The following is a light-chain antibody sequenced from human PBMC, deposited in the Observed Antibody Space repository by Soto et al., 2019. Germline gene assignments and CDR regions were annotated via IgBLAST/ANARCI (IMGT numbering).Light chain of an antibody. CDR2: DAS. V-gene: IGKV3-11*01. CDR1: RSVSNY. CDR3: QQRSNWPIT. Sequence: DILLTQSPPTRSLSPGESATLSCRASRSVSNYLAWHQQKPGQAPRLLIYDASSRPTDTPARLSGSGSATDFTLTISSLEPEDFALYYCQQRSNWPITFGQGTRLEIK. J-gene: IGKJ5*01.